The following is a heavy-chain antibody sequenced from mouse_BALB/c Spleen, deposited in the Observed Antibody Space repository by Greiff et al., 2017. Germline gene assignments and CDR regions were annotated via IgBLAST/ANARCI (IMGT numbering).Heavy chain of an antibody. J-gene: IGHJ3*01. D-gene: IGHD2-2*01. CDR2: INPSNGGT. CDR1: GYTFTSYY. V-gene: IGHV1S81*02. CDR3: TRWDGYAFAY. Sequence: VKLMESGAELVKPGASVKLSCKASGYTFTSYYMYWVKQRPGQGLEWIGGINPSNGGTNFNEKFKSKATLTVDKSSSTAYMQLSSLTSEDSAVYYCTRWDGYAFAYWGQGTLVTVSA.